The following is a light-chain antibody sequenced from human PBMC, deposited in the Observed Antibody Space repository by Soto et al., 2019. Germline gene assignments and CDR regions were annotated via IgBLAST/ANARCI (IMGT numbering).Light chain of an antibody. CDR3: QQYNNWPRT. V-gene: IGKV3-15*01. CDR2: GAS. CDR1: QSVTSDY. Sequence: EVVVTQSPGTLSLSPGERATLSCRASQSVTSDYLAWYQQKPGQSPRLLMSGASRRATGVPDRFSGSGSGTEFTLTINSLQSEDFAVYYCQQYNNWPRTFGQGTKV. J-gene: IGKJ1*01.